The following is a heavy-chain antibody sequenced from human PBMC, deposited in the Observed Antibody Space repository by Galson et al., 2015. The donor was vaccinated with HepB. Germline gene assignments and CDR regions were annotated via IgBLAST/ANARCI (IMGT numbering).Heavy chain of an antibody. Sequence: SLRLSCAASGFTFSSYSMNWVRQAPGKGLEWVSSISSSSSYIYYADSVKGRFTISRDNAKNSLYLQMNSLRAEDTAVYYCARDVVAVADNYYYYGMDVWGQGTTVTVSS. CDR3: ARDVVAVADNYYYYGMDV. J-gene: IGHJ6*02. V-gene: IGHV3-21*01. CDR2: ISSSSSYI. D-gene: IGHD6-19*01. CDR1: GFTFSSYS.